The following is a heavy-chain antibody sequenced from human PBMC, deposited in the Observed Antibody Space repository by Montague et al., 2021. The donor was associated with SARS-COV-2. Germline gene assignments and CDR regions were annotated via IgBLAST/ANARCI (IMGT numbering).Heavy chain of an antibody. CDR1: GDSVSSNSAA. CDR3: ARATLGITMIVVVMTAIDYYFDY. V-gene: IGHV6-1*01. D-gene: IGHD3-22*01. J-gene: IGHJ4*02. CDR2: TYYRSKWYN. Sequence: CAISGDSVSSNSAAWNWIRQSPSRGLEWLGRTYYRSKWYNDYAVSVKSRITINPDTSKNQFSLQLNSVTPEDTAVYYCARATLGITMIVVVMTAIDYYFDYWGQGNLVTVSS.